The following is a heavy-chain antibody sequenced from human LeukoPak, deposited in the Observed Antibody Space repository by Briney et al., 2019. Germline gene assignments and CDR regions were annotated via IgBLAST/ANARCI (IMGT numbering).Heavy chain of an antibody. CDR1: GYTFTSYD. CDR2: MNPNSGNT. J-gene: IGHJ6*02. Sequence: GASVKVSYKASGYTFTSYDINWVRQATGQGLEWMGWMNPNSGNTGYAQKFQGRVTMTRNTSISTAYMELSSLRSEDTAVYYCARAGLSAAYYDFWSGYPLDGMDVWGQGTTVTVSS. V-gene: IGHV1-8*01. CDR3: ARAGLSAAYYDFWSGYPLDGMDV. D-gene: IGHD3-3*01.